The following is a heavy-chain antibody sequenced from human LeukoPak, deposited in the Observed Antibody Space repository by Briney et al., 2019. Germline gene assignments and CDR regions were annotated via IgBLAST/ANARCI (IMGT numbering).Heavy chain of an antibody. Sequence: SGTLSLTCAVYGGSFSGYYWSWIRQPPGKGLEWIGEINHSGSTNYNPSLKSRVTISVDTSKNQFSLKLSSVTAADTAVYYCARQKGGLRYFDWLSAPFDYWGQGTLVTVSS. V-gene: IGHV4-34*01. CDR1: GGSFSGYY. J-gene: IGHJ4*02. D-gene: IGHD3-9*01. CDR3: ARQKGGLRYFDWLSAPFDY. CDR2: INHSGST.